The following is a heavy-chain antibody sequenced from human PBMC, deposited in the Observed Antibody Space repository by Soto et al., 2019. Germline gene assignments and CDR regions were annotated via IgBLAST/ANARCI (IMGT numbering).Heavy chain of an antibody. V-gene: IGHV4-39*01. CDR1: GGSISSSSYY. J-gene: IGHJ6*02. D-gene: IGHD6-6*01. Sequence: SETLSLTCTVSGGSISSSSYYWGWIRQPPGKGLEWIGSIYYSGSTYYNPSLKSRVTISVDTSKNQFSLKLSSVTAADTAVYYCARHCRIAARPMEYYYGMDVWGQGTTVTVSS. CDR3: ARHCRIAARPMEYYYGMDV. CDR2: IYYSGST.